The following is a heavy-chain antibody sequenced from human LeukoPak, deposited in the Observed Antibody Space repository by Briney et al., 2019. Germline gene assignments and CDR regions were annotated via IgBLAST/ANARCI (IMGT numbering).Heavy chain of an antibody. J-gene: IGHJ6*02. CDR1: GGTFSSYA. D-gene: IGHD3-3*01. CDR3: ARVGAYDFWSGYGHYYGMDV. V-gene: IGHV1-69*13. CDR2: IIPIFGTA. Sequence: ASVKVSCTASGGTFSSYAISWVRQAPGQGLEWMGGIIPIFGTANYAQKFQGRVTITADESTSTAYMELSSLRSEDTAVYYCARVGAYDFWSGYGHYYGMDVWGQGTTVTVSS.